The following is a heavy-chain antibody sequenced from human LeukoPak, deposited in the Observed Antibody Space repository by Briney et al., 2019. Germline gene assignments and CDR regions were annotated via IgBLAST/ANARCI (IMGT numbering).Heavy chain of an antibody. D-gene: IGHD5-12*01. CDR1: GFTFSSYA. J-gene: IGHJ4*02. Sequence: PGGSLRLSCAASGFTFSSYAMSWVRQAPGKGLEWVSSISSSSSYIYYADSVKGRFTISRDNAKNSLYLQMNSLRAEDTAVYYCARGLDPHVATGFDYWGQGTLVTVSS. CDR3: ARGLDPHVATGFDY. V-gene: IGHV3-21*01. CDR2: ISSSSSYI.